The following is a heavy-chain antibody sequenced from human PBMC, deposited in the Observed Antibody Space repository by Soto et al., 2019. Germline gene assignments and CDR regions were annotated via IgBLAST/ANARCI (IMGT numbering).Heavy chain of an antibody. CDR3: AREPHLWFGELYYYYYGMDV. V-gene: IGHV4-59*12. CDR1: GGSISSYY. J-gene: IGHJ6*02. Sequence: PSETLSLTCTVSGGSISSYYWSWIRQPPGKGLEWIGYIYYSGSTNYNPSLKSRVTISVDTSKNQFSLKLSSVTAADTAVYYCAREPHLWFGELYYYYYGMDVWGQGTTVTVSS. CDR2: IYYSGST. D-gene: IGHD3-10*01.